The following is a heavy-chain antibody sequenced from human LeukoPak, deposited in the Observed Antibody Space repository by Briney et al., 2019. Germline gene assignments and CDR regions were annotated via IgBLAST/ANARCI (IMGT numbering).Heavy chain of an antibody. V-gene: IGHV4-34*01. Sequence: PSETLSLTCAVYGGSFSAYYWSWIRQPPGKGREWIGEINHSGSTHYNPSLKSRVTISVDTSKNQFSLKLSSVTAADTAVYYCARVGVITMIVNYWGQGTLVTVSS. CDR1: GGSFSAYY. D-gene: IGHD3-22*01. CDR2: INHSGST. J-gene: IGHJ4*02. CDR3: ARVGVITMIVNY.